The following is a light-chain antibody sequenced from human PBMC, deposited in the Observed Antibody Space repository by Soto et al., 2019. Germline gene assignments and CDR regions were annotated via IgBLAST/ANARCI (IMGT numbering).Light chain of an antibody. Sequence: DIRLTQSPSFLSASVGDRVTITCRASQVISNYFAWYQQKPGKAPKLLIYAASTLQNGVSSRFSGSGSGTEFTLTISSLQPEDFATYYCQQLNSYVTFGQGTRLEIK. CDR1: QVISNY. V-gene: IGKV1-9*01. J-gene: IGKJ5*01. CDR3: QQLNSYVT. CDR2: AAS.